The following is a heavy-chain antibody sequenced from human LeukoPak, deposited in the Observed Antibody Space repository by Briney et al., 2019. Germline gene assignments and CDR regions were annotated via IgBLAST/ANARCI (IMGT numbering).Heavy chain of an antibody. Sequence: SVKVSCKASGGTFSSYAISWVRQAPGQGLEWMGGIIPIFGTANYAQKFQGRVTITADESTSTAYMELSSLRSGDTAVYYCARDPGGGYCSGGSCYPFDYWGQGTLVTVSS. D-gene: IGHD2-15*01. CDR2: IIPIFGTA. CDR3: ARDPGGGYCSGGSCYPFDY. J-gene: IGHJ4*02. CDR1: GGTFSSYA. V-gene: IGHV1-69*13.